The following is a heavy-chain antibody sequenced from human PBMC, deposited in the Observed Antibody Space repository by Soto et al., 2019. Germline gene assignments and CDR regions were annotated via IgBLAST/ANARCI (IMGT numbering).Heavy chain of an antibody. V-gene: IGHV1-8*01. D-gene: IGHD3-16*02. CDR3: ARGVRDYVWGSYRVNAFDI. Sequence: ASVRVSCKASGYTFTSYDINWVRQATGQGLEWMGWMNPNSGNTGYAQKFQGRVTMTRNTSISTAYMELSSLRSGDTAVYYCARGVRDYVWGSYRVNAFDIWGQGTMVTVSS. CDR1: GYTFTSYD. J-gene: IGHJ3*02. CDR2: MNPNSGNT.